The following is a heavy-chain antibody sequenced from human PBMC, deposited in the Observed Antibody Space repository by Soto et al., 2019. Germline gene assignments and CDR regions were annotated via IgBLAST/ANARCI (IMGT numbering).Heavy chain of an antibody. CDR1: GGSISSSSYY. J-gene: IGHJ3*02. CDR3: AIQPYYDFWSGYVPDDAFDI. D-gene: IGHD3-3*01. Sequence: PSETLSLTCTVSGGSISSSSYYWGWIRQPPGKGLEWIGSIYYSGGTYYNPSLKSRVTISVDTSKNQFSLKLSSVTAADTAVYYCAIQPYYDFWSGYVPDDAFDIWGQGTMVTVSS. CDR2: IYYSGGT. V-gene: IGHV4-39*01.